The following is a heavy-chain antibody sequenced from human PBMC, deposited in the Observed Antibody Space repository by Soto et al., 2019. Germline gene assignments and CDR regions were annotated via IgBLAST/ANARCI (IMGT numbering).Heavy chain of an antibody. CDR3: ATPRTGSHGYSF. Sequence: GGSLRLSCAASGIPVSNVWMTLMRQSPGKGLEWVGRIKSKADGSTKEYGTPVKDRFIISRDDSKNTVDLQMHALRTEDTAFYYCATPRTGSHGYSFWGHGAVVTIYS. J-gene: IGHJ4*01. V-gene: IGHV3-15*01. D-gene: IGHD3-16*01. CDR2: IKSKADGSTK. CDR1: GIPVSNVW.